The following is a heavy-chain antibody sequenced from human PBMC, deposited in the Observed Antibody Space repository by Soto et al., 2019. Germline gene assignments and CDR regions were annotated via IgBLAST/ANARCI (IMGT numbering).Heavy chain of an antibody. CDR1: GFTFSSYA. CDR2: ISSNGGIT. D-gene: IGHD3-10*01. CDR3: ARQGRAVSSYLFDY. Sequence: EVQLVESGGGLVQPGGSLRLSCAASGFTFSSYAMHWIRQAPGKGLEYVSAISSNGGITYYANSVKGRLTLSRDNSKRTLSFQMGSLIAEDMAVYYCARQGRAVSSYLFDYLAQGTLVTVSS. J-gene: IGHJ4*02. V-gene: IGHV3-64*01.